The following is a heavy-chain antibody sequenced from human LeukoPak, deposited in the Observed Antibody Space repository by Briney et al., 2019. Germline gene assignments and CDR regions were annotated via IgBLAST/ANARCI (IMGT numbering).Heavy chain of an antibody. Sequence: GRSLRLSCAASGFTFSSYAMHWVRQAPGKGLEWVAVISYDGSNKYYADSVKGRFTISRDNSKNTLYLQMNSLRAEDTAVYYCARVEDSGSYSSLDYWGQGTLVTVSS. J-gene: IGHJ4*02. D-gene: IGHD1-26*01. CDR3: ARVEDSGSYSSLDY. CDR2: ISYDGSNK. V-gene: IGHV3-30*04. CDR1: GFTFSSYA.